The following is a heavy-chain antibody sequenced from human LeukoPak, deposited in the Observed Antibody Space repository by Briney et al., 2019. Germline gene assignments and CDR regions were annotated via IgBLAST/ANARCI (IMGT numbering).Heavy chain of an antibody. V-gene: IGHV7-4-1*02. Sequence: ASVKVSCKASGYTFTSYAMNWVRQAPGQGLVWMGWINTNTGNPTYAQGFTGRFVFSLDTSVSTAYLQISSLKAEDTAVYYCAIGIRISDFDYWGQGTLVTVSS. CDR3: AIGIRISDFDY. CDR2: INTNTGNP. J-gene: IGHJ4*02. D-gene: IGHD2-15*01. CDR1: GYTFTSYA.